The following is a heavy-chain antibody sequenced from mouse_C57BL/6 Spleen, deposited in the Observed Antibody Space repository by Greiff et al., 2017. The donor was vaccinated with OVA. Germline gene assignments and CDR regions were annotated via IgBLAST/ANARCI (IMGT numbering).Heavy chain of an antibody. D-gene: IGHD3-2*02. V-gene: IGHV1-52*01. J-gene: IGHJ2*01. CDR1: GYTFTSYW. CDR2: IDPSDSAT. CDR3: ARRGAQAPYFDY. Sequence: QVQLQQPGAELVRPGSSVKLSCKASGYTFTSYWMHWVKQRPIQGLEWIGNIDPSDSATHYNQTFKDKATLTVEKSSSTAYMQLSSLTSEDSAVYCCARRGAQAPYFDYWGQGTTLTVSS.